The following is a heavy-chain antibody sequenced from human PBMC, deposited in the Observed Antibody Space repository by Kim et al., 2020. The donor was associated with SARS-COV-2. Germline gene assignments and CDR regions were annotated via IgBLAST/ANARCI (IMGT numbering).Heavy chain of an antibody. J-gene: IGHJ3*02. CDR2: IRNKANSYST. CDR1: GFTFSDHY. V-gene: IGHV3-72*01. D-gene: IGHD2-2*01. Sequence: GGSLRLSCAASGFTFSDHYMDWVRQAPGKGLEWVGRIRNKANSYSTEYVASVKGRFIISRDDSKNSLYLQMNSLKIEDTALYYCVRDGVVGPGVDALDIWGQGTMVTVSS. CDR3: VRDGVVGPGVDALDI.